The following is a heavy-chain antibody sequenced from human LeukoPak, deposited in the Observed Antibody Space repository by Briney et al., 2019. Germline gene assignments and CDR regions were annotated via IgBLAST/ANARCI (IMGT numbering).Heavy chain of an antibody. V-gene: IGHV4-59*01. D-gene: IGHD3/OR15-3a*01. CDR2: IYHNGIT. CDR3: ARMSRFSWTPYYFDY. Sequence: SETLSLTCTVSGGSISSYYWSWIRQPPGKGLEWIGYIYHNGITNYNPFLKSRVTISIDTSKTQFSLNVSSVTAADTAVYYCARMSRFSWTPYYFDYWSQGTLVIVSS. CDR1: GGSISSYY. J-gene: IGHJ4*02.